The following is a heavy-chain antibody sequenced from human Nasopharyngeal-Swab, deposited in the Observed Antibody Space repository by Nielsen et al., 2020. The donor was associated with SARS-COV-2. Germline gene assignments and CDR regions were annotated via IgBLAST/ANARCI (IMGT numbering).Heavy chain of an antibody. J-gene: IGHJ5*02. Sequence: GRSLRLSCAASGFTSSSYAMSWVRQAPGKALEWVSAISGSGGSTYYADSVKGRFTISSDNSKNTLYLQMNSLRAEDTAVYYCAKMARFSSGSDWFDPWGQGTLVTVSS. V-gene: IGHV3-23*01. D-gene: IGHD6-19*01. CDR2: ISGSGGST. CDR3: AKMARFSSGSDWFDP. CDR1: GFTSSSYA.